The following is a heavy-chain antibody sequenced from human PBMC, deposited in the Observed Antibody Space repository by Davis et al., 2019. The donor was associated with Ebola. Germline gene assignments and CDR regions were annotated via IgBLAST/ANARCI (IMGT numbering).Heavy chain of an antibody. CDR1: GFTFSPYS. D-gene: IGHD3-3*01. V-gene: IGHV3-66*02. J-gene: IGHJ6*04. Sequence: GGSLRLSCAASGFTFSPYSMSWVRQAPGKGLEWVSVIYSGGSSYYADSVKGRFTISRDNSKNTLYLQMNSLRPEDTAVYYCAKDLGDFWSSYYYISHGMVVWGKGTTVTVS. CDR2: IYSGGSS. CDR3: AKDLGDFWSSYYYISHGMVV.